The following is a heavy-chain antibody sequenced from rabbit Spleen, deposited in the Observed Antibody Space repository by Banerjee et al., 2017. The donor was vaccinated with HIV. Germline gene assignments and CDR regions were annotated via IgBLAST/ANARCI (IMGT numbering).Heavy chain of an antibody. V-gene: IGHV1S40*01. CDR1: GVSFSISSY. CDR3: ARDTSSSSSSYGMDL. D-gene: IGHD1-1*01. CDR2: IDAGSSAFT. J-gene: IGHJ6*01. Sequence: QSLEESGGDLVKPGASLTLTCTASGVSFSISSYMCWVRQAPGKGLEWIACIDAGSSAFTYFATWAKGRFTISKTSSTTVTLQMTRLTAADTATYFCARDTSSSSSSYGMDLWGPGTLVTVS.